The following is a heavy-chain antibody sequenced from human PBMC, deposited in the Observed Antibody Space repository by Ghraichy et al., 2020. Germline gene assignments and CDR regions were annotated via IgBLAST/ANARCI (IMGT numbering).Heavy chain of an antibody. CDR1: GFTFSSYA. V-gene: IGHV3-23*01. CDR3: AKEGGCSGGSCYSGPFFGY. Sequence: GGSLRLSCAASGFTFSSYAMSWVRQAPGKGLEWVSAISGSGGSPSYADSVRGRFTISRDNSKNTLYLQMNSLRAEDTAVYYCAKEGGCSGGSCYSGPFFGYWGQGTLVTVSS. J-gene: IGHJ4*02. CDR2: ISGSGGSP. D-gene: IGHD2-15*01.